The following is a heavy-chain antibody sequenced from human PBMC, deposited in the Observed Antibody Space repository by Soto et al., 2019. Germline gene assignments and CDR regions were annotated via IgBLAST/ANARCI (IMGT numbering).Heavy chain of an antibody. V-gene: IGHV4-59*02. CDR1: GGSVSSYQ. CDR3: ARDGVGPFDY. J-gene: IGHJ4*02. Sequence: SETLSLTCTISGGSVSSYQWSWIRQPPGKGLEWIGLTSYSGNTVYNPSLKSRVAFSVDTSKNHFSLTLTSVTSADTAVYYCARDGVGPFDYWGQGTLVTVSS. D-gene: IGHD1-26*01. CDR2: TSYSGNT.